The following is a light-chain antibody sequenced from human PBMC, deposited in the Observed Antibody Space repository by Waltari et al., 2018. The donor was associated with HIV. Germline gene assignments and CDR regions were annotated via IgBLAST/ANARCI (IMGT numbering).Light chain of an antibody. CDR1: TSNIETEA. V-gene: IGLV1-47*01. CDR3: VSYDSRLDERL. J-gene: IGLJ3*02. Sequence: QSVLTQPPSVSGTPGQTVTISCSGSTSNIETEALYWYQQLPGTAPKLIIYRNYKRPSGVSDRFSCSKSGASAFLVISGLRSEDEAHYYCVSYDSRLDERLFGGGTKLTVL. CDR2: RNY.